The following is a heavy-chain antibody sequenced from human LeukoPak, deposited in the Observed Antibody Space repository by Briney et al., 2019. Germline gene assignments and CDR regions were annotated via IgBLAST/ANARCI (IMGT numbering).Heavy chain of an antibody. J-gene: IGHJ3*02. CDR1: GFTFSSYS. Sequence: GGSLRLSCAASGFTFSSYSMNWVRQAPGKGLEWVAVIWYDGSNKYYADSVKGRFTISRDNSKNTLYLQMNSLRAEDTAVYYCARDSYASDIWGQGTMVTLSS. CDR3: ARDSYASDI. CDR2: IWYDGSNK. V-gene: IGHV3-33*08.